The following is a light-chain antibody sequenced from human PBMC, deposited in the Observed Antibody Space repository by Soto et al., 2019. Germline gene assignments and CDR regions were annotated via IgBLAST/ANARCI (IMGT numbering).Light chain of an antibody. V-gene: IGKV3D-20*02. CDR1: QSVSSSY. J-gene: IGKJ5*01. CDR3: QQRSIWPPIT. Sequence: ILLTQSPGTLSLSPGEMATRSWSAVQSVSSSYLAWYQQKPGQAPRLLMYDASNRASGVPARFSGSGSGTDFTLTISSLEPEDLAVYYCQQRSIWPPITFGQGTRLEIK. CDR2: DAS.